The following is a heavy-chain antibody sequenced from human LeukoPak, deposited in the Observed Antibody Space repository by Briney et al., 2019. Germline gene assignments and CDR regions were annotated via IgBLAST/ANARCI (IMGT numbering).Heavy chain of an antibody. CDR1: GFTFSSYS. V-gene: IGHV3-21*01. J-gene: IGHJ4*02. CDR3: ARSPRLTGAFFDY. D-gene: IGHD3-10*01. CDR2: ISSSSSYI. Sequence: PGGSLRLSCAASGFTFSSYSMNWVRQAPGKGLEWVSSISSSSSYIYYADSVKGRFTISRDNAKNSLYLQMNSLRAEDTAVYYCARSPRLTGAFFDYWGQGTLVTVSS.